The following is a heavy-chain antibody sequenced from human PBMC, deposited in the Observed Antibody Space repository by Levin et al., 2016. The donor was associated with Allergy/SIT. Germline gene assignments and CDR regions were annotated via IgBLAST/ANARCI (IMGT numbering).Heavy chain of an antibody. J-gene: IGHJ5*02. CDR1: GFTFSSYG. V-gene: IGHV3-30*02. D-gene: IGHD3-22*01. CDR2: IRYDGSNK. Sequence: GESLKISCAASGFTFSSYGMHWVRQAPGKGLEWVAFIRYDGSNKYYADSVKGRFTISRDNSKNTLYLQMNSLRAEDTAVYYCAKSGDSSGYYRFDPWGQGTLVTVSS. CDR3: AKSGDSSGYYRFDP.